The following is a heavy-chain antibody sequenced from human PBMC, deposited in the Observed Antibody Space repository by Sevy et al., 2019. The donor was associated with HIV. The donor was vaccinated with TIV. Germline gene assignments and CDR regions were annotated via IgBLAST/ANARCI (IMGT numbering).Heavy chain of an antibody. Sequence: ASVKASCKASGYSFSDSGYYVHWVRQAPGQGLEWMGWINPKSGATKYAQKFQGRVTMTRDTSVSTANMELTRLTSDDTAVYYCARESYDFWTGPVDYDYGMDVWGQGTTVTVSS. J-gene: IGHJ6*02. CDR2: INPKSGAT. V-gene: IGHV1-2*02. CDR3: ARESYDFWTGPVDYDYGMDV. CDR1: GYSFSDSGYY. D-gene: IGHD3-3*01.